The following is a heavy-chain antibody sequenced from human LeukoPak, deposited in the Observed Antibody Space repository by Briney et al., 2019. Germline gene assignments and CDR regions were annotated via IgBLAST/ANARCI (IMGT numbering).Heavy chain of an antibody. CDR3: ARRYGSAPGRKVAGFDY. Sequence: TASETLSLTCAVYGGSFSGYYWSWIRQPPGKGLEWIGEINHSGSTNYNPSLKSRVTISVDTSKNQFSLRLSSVTAADTAVYYCARRYGSAPGRKVAGFDYWGQGTLVTISS. D-gene: IGHD1-14*01. V-gene: IGHV4-34*01. CDR2: INHSGST. J-gene: IGHJ4*02. CDR1: GGSFSGYY.